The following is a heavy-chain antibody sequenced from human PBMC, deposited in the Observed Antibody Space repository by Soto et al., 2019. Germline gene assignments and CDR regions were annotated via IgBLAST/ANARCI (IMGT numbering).Heavy chain of an antibody. CDR2: IWYDGSNK. CDR1: GFTFSSYG. D-gene: IGHD6-6*01. J-gene: IGHJ6*02. CDR3: TRDSIAARPLFYYYYGMDV. V-gene: IGHV3-33*01. Sequence: GGSLRLSCAASGFTFSSYGMHWVRQAPGKGLEWVAVIWYDGSNKYYADSVKGRFTISRDNSKNTLYLQMNSLRAEDTAVYYCTRDSIAARPLFYYYYGMDVWGQGTTVTVSS.